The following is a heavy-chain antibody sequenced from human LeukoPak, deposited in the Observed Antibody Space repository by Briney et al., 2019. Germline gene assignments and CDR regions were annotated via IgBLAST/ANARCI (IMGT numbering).Heavy chain of an antibody. CDR1: GFTFSSTG. V-gene: IGHV3-30*02. J-gene: IGHJ3*01. CDR2: IRYDGVDT. Sequence: GGSLRLSCAASGFTFSSTGMHRVRQAPGKGLEWVAFIRYDGVDTFYVDSVKGRFTISRDNSKNTLYLQMNSLRPEDTAVYYCAKDLGVWGQGTMVTVSS. CDR3: AKDLGV.